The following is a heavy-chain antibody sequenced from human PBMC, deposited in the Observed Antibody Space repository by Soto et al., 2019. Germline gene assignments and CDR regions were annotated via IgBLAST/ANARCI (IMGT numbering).Heavy chain of an antibody. Sequence: GSGPTLLNPAQTLTLTCTFSGFSLATRGMCVSWIRQPPGKALEWLARIDWDEDKYYTTSLKTRLTISQDTSKNQVVLTMTNMDPVDTATYYCARMKLGAGTSADNWFDPWGPGTLVTVSS. CDR3: ARMKLGAGTSADNWFDP. V-gene: IGHV2-70*11. CDR1: GFSLATRGMC. J-gene: IGHJ5*02. D-gene: IGHD1-7*01. CDR2: IDWDEDK.